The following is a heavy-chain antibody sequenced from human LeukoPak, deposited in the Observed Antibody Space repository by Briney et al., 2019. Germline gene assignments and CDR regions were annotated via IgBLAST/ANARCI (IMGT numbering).Heavy chain of an antibody. CDR1: GYTFTSYG. CDR3: ARERALMDTAMVYAFDI. Sequence: ASVKVSCKASGYTFTSYGISWVRQAPGQGLEWMGWISAYNGNTNYAQKLQGRVTMTTDTSTSTAYMELSSLRSEDTAVYYCARERALMDTAMVYAFDIWGQGTMVTVSS. CDR2: ISAYNGNT. D-gene: IGHD5-18*01. V-gene: IGHV1-18*01. J-gene: IGHJ3*02.